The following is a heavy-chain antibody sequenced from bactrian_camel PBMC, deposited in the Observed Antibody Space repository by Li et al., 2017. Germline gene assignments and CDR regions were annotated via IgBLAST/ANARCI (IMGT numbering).Heavy chain of an antibody. CDR3: AADLLLMRPLEPSEYKY. CDR1: ECIGIGSRYC. V-gene: IGHV3S53*01. J-gene: IGHJ4*01. CDR2: HDNDGST. Sequence: HVQLVESGGGSVQTGGSLRLSCVASECIGIGSRYCIGWFRQAPGKEREGVALHDNDGSTSYTDSVKGRVANWQDNAKNTIYLQINYLRPEDTAMYYCAADLLLMRPLEPSEYKYWGQGTQVTVS. D-gene: IGHD8*01.